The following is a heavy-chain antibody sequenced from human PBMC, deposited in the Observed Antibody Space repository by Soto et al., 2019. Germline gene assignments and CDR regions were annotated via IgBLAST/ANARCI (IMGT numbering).Heavy chain of an antibody. CDR1: GFTFSNYW. V-gene: IGHV3-74*01. Sequence: EVQLVESGGGLVQPGGSLRLYCAAAGFTFSNYWMHWVRQAPGKGLVWVSRINSDGSSTFYADSVRGRFTISRDNAKNTVVLQMNSLRGEDTAVYYCARGIQHRYGMDVWGQGTTVTVSS. J-gene: IGHJ6*02. D-gene: IGHD5-18*01. CDR2: INSDGSST. CDR3: ARGIQHRYGMDV.